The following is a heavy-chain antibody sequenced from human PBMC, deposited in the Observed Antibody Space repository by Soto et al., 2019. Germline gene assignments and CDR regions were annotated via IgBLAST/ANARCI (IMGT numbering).Heavy chain of an antibody. V-gene: IGHV3-43*01. D-gene: IGHD6-13*01. CDR1: GFIFDDFT. Sequence: EVQLVESGGTVIQPGGALRLSCAASGFIFDDFTMHWVRRLPGKGLQWVSYINCDGGITMYADSVKGRFTISSDNTNSPLYLQMNSLGSDDTALYYCAKDEGAAVESPGDWGQGTLVTVSS. J-gene: IGHJ4*02. CDR3: AKDEGAAVESPGD. CDR2: INCDGGIT.